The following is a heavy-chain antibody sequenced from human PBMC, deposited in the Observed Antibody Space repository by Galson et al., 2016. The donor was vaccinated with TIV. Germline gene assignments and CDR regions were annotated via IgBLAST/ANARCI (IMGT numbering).Heavy chain of an antibody. J-gene: IGHJ6*02. CDR2: IHSGGST. CDR1: GFTVSDNY. D-gene: IGHD4-17*01. V-gene: IGHV3-53*05. CDR3: ARGAYGSYYYGLDS. Sequence: SLRLSCAASGFTVSDNYMTWVRRAPGKGLEWVSMIHSGGSTHYADSVKGRFTISRDNSKNTLYLHMNSLRSEDTAVYYCARGAYGSYYYGLDSWGQGTTVTVSS.